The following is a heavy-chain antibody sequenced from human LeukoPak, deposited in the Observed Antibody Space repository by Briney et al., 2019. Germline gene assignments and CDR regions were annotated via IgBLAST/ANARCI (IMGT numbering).Heavy chain of an antibody. Sequence: GSSVKVSCKASGGTFSSYAISWVRQAPGQGLEWMGGIIPIFGTANYAQKFQGRVTITADKSTSTAYMELSSLRSEDTAVYYCAGPGGAAASPKYFQHWGQGTLVTVSS. J-gene: IGHJ1*01. CDR1: GGTFSSYA. V-gene: IGHV1-69*06. CDR3: AGPGGAAASPKYFQH. D-gene: IGHD6-13*01. CDR2: IIPIFGTA.